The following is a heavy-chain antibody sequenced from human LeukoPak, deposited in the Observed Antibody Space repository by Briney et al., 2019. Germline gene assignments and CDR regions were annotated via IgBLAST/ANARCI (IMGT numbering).Heavy chain of an antibody. CDR2: MNPNSGNT. Sequence: ASVKVFCKASGYTFTSYDINWVRQATGQGLEWMGWMNPNSGNTGYAQKFQGRVTITRNTSISTAYMELSSLRSEDTAVYYCARLIAARRAHDAFDIWGQGTMVTVSS. CDR3: ARLIAARRAHDAFDI. V-gene: IGHV1-8*01. CDR1: GYTFTSYD. D-gene: IGHD6-6*01. J-gene: IGHJ3*02.